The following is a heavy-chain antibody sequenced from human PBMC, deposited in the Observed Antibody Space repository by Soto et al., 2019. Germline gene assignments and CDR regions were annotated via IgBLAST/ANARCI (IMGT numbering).Heavy chain of an antibody. CDR2: TNAGNGNT. V-gene: IGHV1-3*05. Sequence: QVQLVQSGAEEKKPGASVKVSCKASGYTFTGYAMHWVRQAPGQRLEWMGWTNAGNGNTKYSQKFQGRATITRDTTASAAYRGLRSRSSLDTAVYAGARVVAVAADFDYWGQGTLVTVSS. CDR1: GYTFTGYA. J-gene: IGHJ4*02. D-gene: IGHD6-19*01. CDR3: ARVVAVAADFDY.